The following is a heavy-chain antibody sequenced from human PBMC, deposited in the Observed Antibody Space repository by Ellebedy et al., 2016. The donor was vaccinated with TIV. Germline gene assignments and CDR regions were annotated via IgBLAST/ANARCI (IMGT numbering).Heavy chain of an antibody. Sequence: GESLKISCAASGFTFSSYWMSWVRQAPGKGLEWVANIKQDGSEKYYVDSVKGRFTISRDNAKNSLYLQMNSLRAEDTAVYYCAREGCLAAAGTCWHEDAFDIWGQGTMVTVSS. CDR2: IKQDGSEK. V-gene: IGHV3-7*03. CDR1: GFTFSSYW. CDR3: AREGCLAAAGTCWHEDAFDI. J-gene: IGHJ3*02. D-gene: IGHD6-13*01.